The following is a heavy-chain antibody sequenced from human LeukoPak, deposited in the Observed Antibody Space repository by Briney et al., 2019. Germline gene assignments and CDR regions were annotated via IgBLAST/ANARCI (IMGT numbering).Heavy chain of an antibody. D-gene: IGHD6-6*01. J-gene: IGHJ4*02. V-gene: IGHV3-21*01. Sequence: GGSLRLSCAASGFSFTSYSFNWVRQAPGKGLEWVSSISSSNSYTYYADSVKGRFTISGDNAKNSLYLQMNSLRAEDTAVYYCARERIIAARRFDYWGQGTLVTVSS. CDR1: GFSFTSYS. CDR2: ISSSNSYT. CDR3: ARERIIAARRFDY.